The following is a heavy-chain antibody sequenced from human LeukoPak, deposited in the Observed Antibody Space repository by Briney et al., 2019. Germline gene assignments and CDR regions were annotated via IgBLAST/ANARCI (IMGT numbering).Heavy chain of an antibody. V-gene: IGHV3-48*01. CDR1: GFTFRSHA. D-gene: IGHD6-19*01. CDR2: INRYSNTT. CDR3: ARDLRQWLVCDY. J-gene: IGHJ4*02. Sequence: GGSLRLSCVGSGFTFRSHAMNWVRQAPGKGVEWLAYINRYSNTTSYADSVKGRFTVSRDNVKNSLYLEMTRLRVEDSAIYYCARDLRQWLVCDYWGQGTLISVSS.